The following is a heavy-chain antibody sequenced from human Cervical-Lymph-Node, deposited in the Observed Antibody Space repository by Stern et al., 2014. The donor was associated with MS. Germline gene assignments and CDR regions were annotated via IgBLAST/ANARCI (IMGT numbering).Heavy chain of an antibody. CDR2: IYHSGST. CDR1: GGSISTTNW. V-gene: IGHV4-4*02. CDR3: ARSYSYGYFDY. D-gene: IGHD5-18*01. J-gene: IGHJ4*02. Sequence: QVQLQESGPGLVKPSGTLSLTCAVSGGSISTTNWWTWVRQPPGKGLEWIGEIYHSGSTTYKPSLQSRVTISVDKSKNQFSLKLSSVTAADTAVYFCARSYSYGYFDYWGQGTLVTVSS.